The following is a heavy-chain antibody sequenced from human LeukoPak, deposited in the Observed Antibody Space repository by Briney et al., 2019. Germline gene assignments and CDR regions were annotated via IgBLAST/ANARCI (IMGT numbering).Heavy chain of an antibody. CDR3: ARGSTYSSGWYTGFDY. CDR1: GFTFSSYA. CDR2: ITSSSSYI. V-gene: IGHV3-21*01. D-gene: IGHD6-19*01. Sequence: GGSLRLSCAASGFTFSSYAMSWVRQAPGKGLEWVSSITSSSSYIYYADSVKGRFTISRDNAKKSVYLQMNSLRAEDTAVYYCARGSTYSSGWYTGFDYWGQGTLVTVSS. J-gene: IGHJ4*02.